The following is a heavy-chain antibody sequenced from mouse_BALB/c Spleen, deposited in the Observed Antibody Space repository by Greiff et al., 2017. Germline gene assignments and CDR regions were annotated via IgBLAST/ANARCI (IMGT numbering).Heavy chain of an antibody. CDR1: GFTFSSYA. V-gene: IGHV5-6-5*01. CDR3: ARENSPWFAY. J-gene: IGHJ3*01. Sequence: EVKVEESGGGLVKPGGSLKLSCAASGFTFSSYAMSWVRQTPEKRLEWVASISSGGSTYYPDSVKGRFTISRDNARNILYLQMSSLRSEDTAMYYCARENSPWFAYWGQGTLVTVSA. CDR2: ISSGGST.